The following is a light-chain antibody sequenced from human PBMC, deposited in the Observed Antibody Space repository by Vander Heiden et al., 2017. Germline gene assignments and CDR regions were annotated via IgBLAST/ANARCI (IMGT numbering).Light chain of an antibody. CDR2: AAS. J-gene: IGKJ1*01. CDR1: QNITTY. V-gene: IGKV1-39*01. CDR3: QQSDTTPRT. Sequence: DIQMTQSPSSLSASVGDRVTITCRASQNITTYLNWYQHKPGKAPNLLIYAASSLQSGVPSRFSGGGSVTDFTLTINSLQPEDCATYYCQQSDTTPRTFGQGTKVEIK.